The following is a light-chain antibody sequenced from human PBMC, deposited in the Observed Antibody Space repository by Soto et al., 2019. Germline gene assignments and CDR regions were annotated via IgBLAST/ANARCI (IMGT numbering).Light chain of an antibody. CDR3: HQFGSSPPAFT. V-gene: IGKV3-20*01. CDR1: PSVSTRY. Sequence: ESMLTQSPGTLSLSPGERATLSCRASPSVSTRYLAWYQQKPGQAPRLLIYGASIRATGMPDRFSGIGSGTNFTLTIIRLEPEDFAVYYCHQFGSSPPAFTFGQGTKLEI. CDR2: GAS. J-gene: IGKJ2*01.